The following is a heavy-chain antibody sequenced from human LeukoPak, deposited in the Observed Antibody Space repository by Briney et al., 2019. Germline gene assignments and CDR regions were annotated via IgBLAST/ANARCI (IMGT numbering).Heavy chain of an antibody. J-gene: IGHJ4*02. V-gene: IGHV3-7*01. CDR2: IKEDGSDK. CDR3: ATHPGDYWFGYLQL. CDR1: GFTFSNYW. Sequence: GGSLRLSCAASGFTFSNYWMNWVRQAPGKGLEWVANIKEDGSDKYYVDSVKGRFTVSRDNAKNSLYLQMNNLRAEDTAVYYCATHPGDYWFGYLQLWGQGTLVTVSP. D-gene: IGHD3-10*01.